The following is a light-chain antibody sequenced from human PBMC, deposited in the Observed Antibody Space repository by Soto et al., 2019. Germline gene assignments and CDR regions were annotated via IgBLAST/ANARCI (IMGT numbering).Light chain of an antibody. J-gene: IGLJ3*02. CDR3: QSYDSSLSGSWV. Sequence: QTVLTQPPSVSGAPGQGVTISCTGGSSNTGAGYDVHWYQHLPGTSPKLLIYGNHNRPSGVPDRFSGSKSGTSASLAITALQAEDEADYYCQSYDSSLSGSWVFGGGTKLTVL. V-gene: IGLV1-40*01. CDR2: GNH. CDR1: SSNTGAGYD.